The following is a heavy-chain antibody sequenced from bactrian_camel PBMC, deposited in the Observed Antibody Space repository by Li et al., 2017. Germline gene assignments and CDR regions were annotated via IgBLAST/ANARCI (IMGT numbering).Heavy chain of an antibody. CDR2: KYLGGGST. CDR3: AATWYGGNWPCSLASRTYNN. V-gene: IGHV3S1*01. CDR1: GYTYTSNF. Sequence: VQLVESGGGSVQAGGSLTLSCVVSGYTYTSNFMAWFRQAPGKDREGVAFKYLGGGSTVYDDSVKGRFTISRDNAKNTLTLQMDSLKPDDTAMYYCAATWYGGNWPCSLASRTYNNWGQGTQVTVS. J-gene: IGHJ4*01. D-gene: IGHD6*01.